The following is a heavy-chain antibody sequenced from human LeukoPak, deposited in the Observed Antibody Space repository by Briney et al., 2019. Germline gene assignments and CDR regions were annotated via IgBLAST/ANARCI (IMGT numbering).Heavy chain of an antibody. V-gene: IGHV4-59*01. CDR1: GGSISSYY. Sequence: SETLSLTCTVSGGSISSYYWSWIRQPPGKGLEWIGYIYYSGSTNYNPSLKSRVTISVDTSKNQFSLKLSSVTAADTAVYYYARALAIHDAFDIWGQGTMVTVSS. D-gene: IGHD1-1*01. CDR3: ARALAIHDAFDI. CDR2: IYYSGST. J-gene: IGHJ3*02.